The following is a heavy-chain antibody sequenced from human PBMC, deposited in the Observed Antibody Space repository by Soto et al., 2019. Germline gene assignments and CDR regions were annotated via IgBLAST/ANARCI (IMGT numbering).Heavy chain of an antibody. CDR2: ISGSGDKT. V-gene: IGHV3-23*01. CDR3: AKGLSGSGAYQWFEP. J-gene: IGHJ5*02. Sequence: EVQLLESGGGLVQPGGSLRLSCVASAFTFSRFAMSWVRQTPGKGLEWVSAISGSGDKTFYADSVKGRFTISRDNSKNTLYLQMNSLRVEDTAVYYCAKGLSGSGAYQWFEPWGQGTLVTVSS. CDR1: AFTFSRFA. D-gene: IGHD3-10*01.